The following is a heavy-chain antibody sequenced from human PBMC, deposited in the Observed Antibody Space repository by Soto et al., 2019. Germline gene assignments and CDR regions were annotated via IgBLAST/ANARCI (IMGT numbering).Heavy chain of an antibody. CDR2: IHYSGST. V-gene: IGHV4-31*01. CDR3: ARDSLVGAIDY. Sequence: QVQLQESGPGLVKPSQTLSLTCTVSGGSISSGGYYWSWIRQHPGKGLEWIGHIHYSGSTYNNPSLKGHITISVDTSKNQCSLRLSSVTAADTAVYYCARDSLVGAIDYWGQGTLVTVSS. J-gene: IGHJ4*02. D-gene: IGHD2-2*01. CDR1: GGSISSGGYY.